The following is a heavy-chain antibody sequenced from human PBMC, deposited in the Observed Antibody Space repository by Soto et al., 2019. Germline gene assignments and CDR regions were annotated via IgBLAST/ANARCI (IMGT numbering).Heavy chain of an antibody. CDR2: ISGSGSST. CDR3: AKSEFTISSHYDY. J-gene: IGHJ4*02. CDR1: GCTFSSYA. V-gene: IGHV3-23*01. Sequence: GGSLRLSCAASGCTFSSYAMSWVRQAPGKGLEWVSAISGSGSSTYYADSVKGRFTISRDNSKNTLYLQMNSLRAEDTAVYYCAKSEFTISSHYDYWGQGTLVTVSS. D-gene: IGHD3-9*01.